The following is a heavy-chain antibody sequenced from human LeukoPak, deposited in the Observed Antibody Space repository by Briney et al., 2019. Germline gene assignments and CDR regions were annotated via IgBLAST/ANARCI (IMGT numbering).Heavy chain of an antibody. CDR2: ISYDGSDK. CDR1: GFTFSNYA. J-gene: IGHJ4*02. Sequence: PGGSLRLSCAASGFTFSNYAMHWVRQAPGKGLEWVAVISYDGSDKYYADSVKGRFTISRDNSKNTLYLQMNSLRAEDTAVYYCSTAKFDNWGQGTLVTVSS. V-gene: IGHV3-30*04. CDR3: STAKFDN.